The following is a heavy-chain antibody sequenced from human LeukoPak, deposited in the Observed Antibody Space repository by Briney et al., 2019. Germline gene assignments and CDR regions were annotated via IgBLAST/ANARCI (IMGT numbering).Heavy chain of an antibody. V-gene: IGHV1-46*03. D-gene: IGHD3-3*01. CDR2: INPSGGST. CDR1: GYTFTSYY. J-gene: IGHJ3*02. Sequence: ASVKVSCKASGYTFTSYYMHWVRQAPGQGLEWMGIINPSGGSTSYAQKFQGRVTMTRDMSTSTVYMELSSLRSEDTAVYYCAIGELRFLEWPDAFDIWGQGTMVTVSS. CDR3: AIGELRFLEWPDAFDI.